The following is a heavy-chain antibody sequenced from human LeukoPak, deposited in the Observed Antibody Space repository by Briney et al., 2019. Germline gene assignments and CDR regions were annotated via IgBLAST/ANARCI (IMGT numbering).Heavy chain of an antibody. CDR1: GYTFTGYY. D-gene: IGHD3-3*01. CDR2: INPNSDGT. Sequence: ASVKVSCKASGYTFTGYYMHWVRQAPGRGLEWMGRINPNSDGTNYAQKFQGRVTMARDTSISTAYMELSRLRSDDTAVYYCARVAREDYDFWSGYPYVHNWFDPWGQGTLVTVSS. CDR3: ARVAREDYDFWSGYPYVHNWFDP. V-gene: IGHV1-2*06. J-gene: IGHJ5*02.